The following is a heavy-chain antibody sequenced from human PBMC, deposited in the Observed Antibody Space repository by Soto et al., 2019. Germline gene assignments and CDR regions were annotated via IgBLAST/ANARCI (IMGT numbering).Heavy chain of an antibody. CDR2: IYSGGST. V-gene: IGHV3-66*01. D-gene: IGHD6-6*01. J-gene: IGHJ3*01. CDR3: AREGSIAFDL. CDR1: GFTVSSNY. Sequence: EVQVVESGGGLVQPGGSLRLSCAASGFTVSSNYMSWVRQAPGKGLEWVSVIYSGGSTYYADSVKGRFTISRDNSKNTLYLQINSMRAEDTAVYYCAREGSIAFDLWGQGTMVTVSS.